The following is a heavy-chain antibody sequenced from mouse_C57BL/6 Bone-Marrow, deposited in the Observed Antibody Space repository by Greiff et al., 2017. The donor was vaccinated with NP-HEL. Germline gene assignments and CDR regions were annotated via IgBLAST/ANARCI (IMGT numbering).Heavy chain of an antibody. Sequence: VQLQQSGAELARPGASVTLSCKASGYTFTSYGISWVKQRTGQGLEWLGEIYPRSGNNYYNEKFKGKATLTADKSSSTSYMELRSLTSEDSAVYFCARRNWAYYAMDYWGQGTSVTVSA. V-gene: IGHV1-81*01. CDR2: IYPRSGNN. CDR1: GYTFTSYG. J-gene: IGHJ4*01. D-gene: IGHD4-1*01. CDR3: ARRNWAYYAMDY.